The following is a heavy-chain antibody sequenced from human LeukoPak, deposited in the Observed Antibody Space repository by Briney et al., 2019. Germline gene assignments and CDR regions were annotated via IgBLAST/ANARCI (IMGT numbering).Heavy chain of an antibody. J-gene: IGHJ1*01. V-gene: IGHV1-69*08. Sequence: SVKVSCKPSLSTFTRYRNRLVRQAPGQGLEWMARIIPIFGTTNYAQKFQGRVTITADTSTSISYMELRSLRSAESSALYRPKTWYYYSGGYHTAEYFNHWGQGTLATVSS. CDR3: PKTWYYYSGGYHTAEYFNH. CDR1: LSTFTRYR. CDR2: IIPIFGTT. D-gene: IGHD3-22*01.